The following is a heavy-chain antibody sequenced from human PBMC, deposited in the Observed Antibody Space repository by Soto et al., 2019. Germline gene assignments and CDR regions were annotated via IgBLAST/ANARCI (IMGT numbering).Heavy chain of an antibody. D-gene: IGHD6-13*01. V-gene: IGHV4-59*01. CDR1: GGSINSYY. Sequence: SETLSLTCTVSGGSINSYYWSWIRQPPGKGLEWIGYIYYSGSTNYNPSLKSRVTMSVDTSQNQFSLKLSSVTAADTAVYYCAKSRQQLVTYYGMDAWGQGTTVTVSS. CDR3: AKSRQQLVTYYGMDA. J-gene: IGHJ6*02. CDR2: IYYSGST.